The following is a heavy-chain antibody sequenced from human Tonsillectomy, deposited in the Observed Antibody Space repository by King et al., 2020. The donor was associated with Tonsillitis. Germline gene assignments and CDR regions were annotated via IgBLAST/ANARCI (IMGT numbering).Heavy chain of an antibody. V-gene: IGHV3-21*01. D-gene: IGHD3-22*01. Sequence: QLVQSGGGLVKPGGSLRLSCAASGFTFSSYSMNWVRQAPGKGLEWVSSISSTSSYIYYADSVKGRFTFSRDNAKNSLYLQMDSLRAEDTAVYYCARDSTDSSGFYYYFDYWGQGTLVTVSS. J-gene: IGHJ4*02. CDR1: GFTFSSYS. CDR2: ISSTSSYI. CDR3: ARDSTDSSGFYYYFDY.